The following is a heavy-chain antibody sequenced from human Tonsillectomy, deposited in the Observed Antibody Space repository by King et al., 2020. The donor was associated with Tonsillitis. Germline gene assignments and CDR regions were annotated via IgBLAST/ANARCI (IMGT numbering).Heavy chain of an antibody. CDR2: IVPILNLA. D-gene: IGHD5-18*01. J-gene: IGHJ4*02. CDR1: GDTFTSHT. Sequence: VQLVQSGAEVKRPGSSMRVSCKASGDTFTSHTFSWVRQAPGQGLEWMGRIVPILNLANYAQTFQDRVNITADKSTNTAYMELSSLRSEDTAVYYCARSRHDTYGYDFWGQGTLVTVSS. V-gene: IGHV1-69*09. CDR3: ARSRHDTYGYDF.